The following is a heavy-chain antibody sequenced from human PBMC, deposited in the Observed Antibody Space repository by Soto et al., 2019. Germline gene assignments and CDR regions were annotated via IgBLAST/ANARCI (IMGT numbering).Heavy chain of an antibody. V-gene: IGHV1-3*01. CDR3: TVMRITMVRGVIGPFDY. J-gene: IGHJ4*02. CDR1: GYTFTSYA. Sequence: GASVKVSCTASGYTFTSYAMHWVRQAPGQRLEWMGWINAGNGNTKYSQKFQGRVTITRDTSASTAYMELSSLRSEDTAVYYCTVMRITMVRGVIGPFDYWGQGTLVTVSS. D-gene: IGHD3-10*01. CDR2: INAGNGNT.